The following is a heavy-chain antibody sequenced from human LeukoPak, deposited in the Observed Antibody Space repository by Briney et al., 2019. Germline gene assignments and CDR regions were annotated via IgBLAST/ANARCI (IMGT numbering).Heavy chain of an antibody. CDR3: AKDDEYQLPWGMDV. CDR2: ISGGGGST. J-gene: IGHJ6*02. D-gene: IGHD2-2*01. CDR1: GFTFSRYA. Sequence: GGSLRLSCAASGFTFSRYAMSWVRQAPGKGLEWVSAISGGGGSTHYADSVAGRFTISRDNSKNTLYLQMNSLRAEDTAVYYCAKDDEYQLPWGMDVWGQGTTVTVSS. V-gene: IGHV3-23*01.